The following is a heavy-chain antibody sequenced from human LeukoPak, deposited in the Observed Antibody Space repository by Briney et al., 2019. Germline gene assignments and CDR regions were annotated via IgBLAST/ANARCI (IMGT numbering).Heavy chain of an antibody. V-gene: IGHV1-18*01. CDR3: ARDPYSGSSQGDDY. D-gene: IGHD1-26*01. CDR1: GFTFTNYG. Sequence: ASVKVSCKASGFTFTNYGLSWVRQAPGQGLEWMGWINTDNGDTNYAQRVQDRVTMTTDTSTSTAYMQLRSLRPDDTAMYYCARDPYSGSSQGDDYWGQGTLVTVSS. CDR2: INTDNGDT. J-gene: IGHJ4*02.